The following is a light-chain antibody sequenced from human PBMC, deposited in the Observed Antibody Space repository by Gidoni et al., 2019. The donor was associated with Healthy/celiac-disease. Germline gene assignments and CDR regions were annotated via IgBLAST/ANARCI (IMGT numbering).Light chain of an antibody. CDR3: QHYNNWPPLT. J-gene: IGKJ4*01. V-gene: IGKV3-15*01. CDR1: QSVSSN. CDR2: GAS. Sequence: EKVMTQSPAILSVPPGERATLSCRASQSVSSNLAWYQQKPGQAPRLLIYGASTRASGIPARFSGSGSGTQFTLTISSLQSEDFAVYYCQHYNNWPPLTFGGGTKVEIK.